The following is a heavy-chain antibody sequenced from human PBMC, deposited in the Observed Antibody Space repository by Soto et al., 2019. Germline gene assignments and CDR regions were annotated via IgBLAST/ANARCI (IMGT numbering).Heavy chain of an antibody. Sequence: GESLKISCXASGYSFTTYWIGWVRQMPGRGLEWMGIIYPGDSDTRYSPSFQGQVTISADKSISTTYLQWSSLKASDTAMYYCARHGSSSTSNYYYYGMDVWGQGTTVTVS. CDR2: IYPGDSDT. CDR1: GYSFTTYW. D-gene: IGHD3-10*01. CDR3: ARHGSSSTSNYYYYGMDV. V-gene: IGHV5-51*01. J-gene: IGHJ6*02.